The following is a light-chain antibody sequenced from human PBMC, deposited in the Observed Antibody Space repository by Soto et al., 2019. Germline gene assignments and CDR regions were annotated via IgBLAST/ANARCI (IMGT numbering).Light chain of an antibody. CDR2: EVS. V-gene: IGLV2-14*01. J-gene: IGLJ1*01. CDR1: SSDVGGYNY. CDR3: SSYTSSSTDV. Sequence: QSALAQPASVSGSPGQSITISCTGTSSDVGGYNYVSWYQQHPGKAPKLMIYEVSNRPSGVSNRFSGSKSGNTASLTISGLQAEDEADYYCSSYTSSSTDVFGTGTKFTAL.